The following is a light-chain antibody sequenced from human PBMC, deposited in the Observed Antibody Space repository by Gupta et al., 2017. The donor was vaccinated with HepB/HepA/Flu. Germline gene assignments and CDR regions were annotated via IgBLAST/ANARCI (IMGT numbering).Light chain of an antibody. Sequence: QLVLTQSPSASASLGASVKLTCTLSRGHSNYAIAWHQQQPEKGPRYLMKLNSDVSHNKGDGIPDRFSGSSSGAERYLTISSLQSEDEADYYCQTWGTVIQVFGGGTKLTVL. J-gene: IGLJ2*01. V-gene: IGLV4-69*01. CDR3: QTWGTVIQV. CDR2: LNSDVSH. CDR1: RGHSNYA.